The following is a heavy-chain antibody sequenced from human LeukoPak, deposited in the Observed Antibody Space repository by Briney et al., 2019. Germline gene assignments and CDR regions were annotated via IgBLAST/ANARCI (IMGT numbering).Heavy chain of an antibody. CDR3: ARRSTYGSGTNYLFDY. Sequence: AESPQISGKGSGYSFPISWIARVRQMPGKGLECMGIIYPGDSDTQYSPSFQGQITISADKSISTAYLQWSSLKASDTAMYYCARRSTYGSGTNYLFDYWGQGTLVTVSS. D-gene: IGHD3-10*01. CDR2: IYPGDSDT. CDR1: GYSFPISW. J-gene: IGHJ4*02. V-gene: IGHV5-51*01.